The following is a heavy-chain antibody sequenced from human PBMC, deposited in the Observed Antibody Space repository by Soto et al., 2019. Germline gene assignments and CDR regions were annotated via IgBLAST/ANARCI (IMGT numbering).Heavy chain of an antibody. D-gene: IGHD4-17*01. Sequence: QVTLKESGPVLVKPTETLTLTCTVSGFSLSNARMGVSWIRQPPGKPLEWLAHIFSNDEKSYSTSLKSRLTISKDRSKSLVVLTMTNMDPVDTATYYCARISDYGDYALVDPWGQGTLVTVSS. CDR3: ARISDYGDYALVDP. CDR2: IFSNDEK. V-gene: IGHV2-26*01. CDR1: GFSLSNARMG. J-gene: IGHJ5*02.